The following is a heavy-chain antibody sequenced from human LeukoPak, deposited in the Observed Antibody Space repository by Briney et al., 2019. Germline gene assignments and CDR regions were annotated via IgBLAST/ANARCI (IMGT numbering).Heavy chain of an antibody. D-gene: IGHD3-22*01. Sequence: SETLSLTCTVSGGSISSSRYYWGWIRQPPGKGLEWIGSIHYSGSTYYNPSLKSRVTISVDTSKNQFSLKLSSVTAADTAVYYCARLHYYDSSGYPIWGQGTMVTVSS. V-gene: IGHV4-39*01. J-gene: IGHJ3*02. CDR1: GGSISSSRYY. CDR2: IHYSGST. CDR3: ARLHYYDSSGYPI.